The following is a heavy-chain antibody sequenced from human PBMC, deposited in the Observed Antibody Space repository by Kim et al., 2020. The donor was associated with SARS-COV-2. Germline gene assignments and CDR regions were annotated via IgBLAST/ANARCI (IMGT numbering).Heavy chain of an antibody. V-gene: IGHV4-59*01. Sequence: SETLSLTCTVSGGSISSYYWSWIRQPPGKGLEWIGYIYYSGSTNYNTSLKSRVTISVDTSKNQFSLKLSSVTAADTAVYYCARGISPTVPHFDYWGQGTLVTVSS. CDR2: IYYSGST. CDR3: ARGISPTVPHFDY. CDR1: GGSISSYY. D-gene: IGHD4-17*01. J-gene: IGHJ4*02.